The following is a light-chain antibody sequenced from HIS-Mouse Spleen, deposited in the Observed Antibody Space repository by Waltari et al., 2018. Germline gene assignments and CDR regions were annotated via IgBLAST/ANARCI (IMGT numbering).Light chain of an antibody. Sequence: QSALTQPASVSGSPGQSFTISCTGTSSDVGRYNLVPWYQQHPGKAPKLMIYEGSKRPSGVSNRFSGSKSGNTASLTISGLQAEDEADYYCCSYAGSSTWVFGGGTKLTVL. CDR3: CSYAGSSTWV. J-gene: IGLJ3*02. V-gene: IGLV2-23*01. CDR1: SSDVGRYNL. CDR2: EGS.